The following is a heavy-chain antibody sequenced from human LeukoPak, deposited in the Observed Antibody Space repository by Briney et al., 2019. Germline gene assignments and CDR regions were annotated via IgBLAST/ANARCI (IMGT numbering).Heavy chain of an antibody. J-gene: IGHJ6*02. CDR1: GYTFTGYY. V-gene: IGHV1-2*02. CDR3: ARDRVTMVRGVIAYYYYGMDV. D-gene: IGHD3-10*01. CDR2: INPNSGGT. Sequence: ASVKVSCKASGYTFTGYYMHWVRQAPGQGLEWMGWINPNSGGTNYAQKFQGRVTMTRDTSISTAYMELSRLRSDDTAVYYCARDRVTMVRGVIAYYYYGMDVWAKGPRSPSP.